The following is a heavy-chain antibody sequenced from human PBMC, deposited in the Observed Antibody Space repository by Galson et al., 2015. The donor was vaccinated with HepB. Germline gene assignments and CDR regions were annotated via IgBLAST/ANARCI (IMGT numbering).Heavy chain of an antibody. J-gene: IGHJ6*02. CDR3: ARLKAAAGRGILYYSYGMDV. CDR1: GGSISSYY. Sequence: ETLSLTCTVSGGSISSYYWSWIRQPPGKGLEWIGYIYYSGSTNYNPSLKSRVTISVDTSRNQFSLRLSSVTAADTAVYYCARLKAAAGRGILYYSYGMDVWGQGTTVTVSS. CDR2: IYYSGST. D-gene: IGHD6-13*01. V-gene: IGHV4-59*01.